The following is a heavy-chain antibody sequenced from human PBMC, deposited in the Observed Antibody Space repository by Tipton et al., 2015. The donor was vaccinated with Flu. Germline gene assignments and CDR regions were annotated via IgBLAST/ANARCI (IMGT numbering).Heavy chain of an antibody. Sequence: TLSLTCSVSGDSISSRYLWGWIRQPPGKGLEWIGNIHKTGSTYYNPSLTSRVTISVDTSKNQFSLRLTSVTAAETAVYYCARRDYGNYVSEPKNWFDPWGQGTLVTVSS. CDR2: IHKTGST. V-gene: IGHV4-38-2*01. J-gene: IGHJ5*02. D-gene: IGHD4-11*01. CDR1: GDSISSRYL. CDR3: ARRDYGNYVSEPKNWFDP.